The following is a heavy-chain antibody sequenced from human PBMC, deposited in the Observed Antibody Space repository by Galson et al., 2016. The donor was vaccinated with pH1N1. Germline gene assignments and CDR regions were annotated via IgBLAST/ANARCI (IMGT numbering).Heavy chain of an antibody. CDR2: IKPGDSDN. CDR3: ARFHSSGNYNGAFDI. V-gene: IGHV5-51*01. Sequence: QSGAEVKKPGEPLKISCKGSGYRFTSYWIGWVRQMPGKGLEWMGMIKPGDSDNRYSPSFQGQVIIAADKSISTASLQWSSLKASDTAMYHCARFHSSGNYNGAFDIWGQGTQVTVSS. CDR1: GYRFTSYW. D-gene: IGHD3-10*01. J-gene: IGHJ4*02.